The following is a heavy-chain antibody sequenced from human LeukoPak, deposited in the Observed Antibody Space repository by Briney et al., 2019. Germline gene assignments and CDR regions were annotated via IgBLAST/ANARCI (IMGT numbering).Heavy chain of an antibody. CDR3: ARDGRNYGDFDS. CDR2: IIPIFGTA. Sequence: ASVKVSCKASGGTFSSYAISWVRQAPGQGLEWMGGIIPIFGTANYAQKFQGRVTITADESTSTAYMEPSSLRSEDTAVYYCARDGRNYGDFDSWGQGTLVTVSS. CDR1: GGTFSSYA. D-gene: IGHD4-17*01. J-gene: IGHJ5*01. V-gene: IGHV1-69*13.